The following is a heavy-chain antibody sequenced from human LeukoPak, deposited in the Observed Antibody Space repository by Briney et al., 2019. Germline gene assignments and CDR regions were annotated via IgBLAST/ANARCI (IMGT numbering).Heavy chain of an antibody. Sequence: SSETLSLTCTVSGGSISSYYWSWIRQPPGKGLEWIGYIYYSGSTNYNPSLKSRVTISVDTSKNQFSLKLSSVTAADTAVYYCARGPSITIFGVDYYFDYWGQGTLVTVSS. J-gene: IGHJ4*02. CDR2: IYYSGST. CDR3: ARGPSITIFGVDYYFDY. CDR1: GGSISSYY. D-gene: IGHD3-3*01. V-gene: IGHV4-59*01.